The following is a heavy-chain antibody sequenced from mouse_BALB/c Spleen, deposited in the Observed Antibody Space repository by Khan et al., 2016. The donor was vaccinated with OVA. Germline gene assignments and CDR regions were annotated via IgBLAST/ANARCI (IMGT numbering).Heavy chain of an antibody. J-gene: IGHJ3*01. CDR1: GYTFTDYV. D-gene: IGHD1-1*01. CDR3: ARGGYSVFAY. Sequence: QVQLQQPGPELVKPGASVKMSCKASGYTFTDYVINWVKQRTGQGLEWIGDIYPGSGSTYYNEKFKGEAKLTADKSSNTAYMQLSSLTFEDSAVYFCARGGYSVFAYWGQGTLVTVSA. CDR2: IYPGSGST. V-gene: IGHV1-77*01.